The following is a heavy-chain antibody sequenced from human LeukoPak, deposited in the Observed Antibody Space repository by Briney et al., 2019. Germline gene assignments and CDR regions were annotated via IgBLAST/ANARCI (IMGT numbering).Heavy chain of an antibody. CDR3: ARHSGYFDWFTTGKADFDY. Sequence: SVKVSCKASGGTFSSYGISWVRQAPGQGLEWMGRIIPILGIANYAQKFQGRVTITADKSTSTAYMELSSLRSEDTAVYYCARHSGYFDWFTTGKADFDYWGQGTLVTVSS. J-gene: IGHJ4*02. CDR1: GGTFSSYG. V-gene: IGHV1-69*04. D-gene: IGHD3-9*01. CDR2: IIPILGIA.